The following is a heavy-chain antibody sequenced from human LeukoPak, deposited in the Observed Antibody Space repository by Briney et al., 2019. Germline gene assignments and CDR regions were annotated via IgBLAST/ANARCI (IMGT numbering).Heavy chain of an antibody. J-gene: IGHJ4*01. CDR3: ARIVYYGSGVDY. CDR2: NSSNSSQI. CDR1: GFTFSSYS. D-gene: IGHD3-10*01. Sequence: GGSLRLSCAASGFTFSSYSMNWVREAPGKGLEWVSINSSNSSQIYYADSSKARYTISRDNAKNSLYLQMNSLRAEDTAVYYCARIVYYGSGVDYWGHGTLVTVSS. V-gene: IGHV3-21*01.